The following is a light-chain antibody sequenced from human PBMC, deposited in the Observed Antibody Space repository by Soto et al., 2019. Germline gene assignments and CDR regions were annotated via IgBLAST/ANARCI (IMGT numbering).Light chain of an antibody. Sequence: EIMMTQSPGTLSASPGESATLSCRASQSVSSNLAWYQQKPAQAPRLLIYAVSTRATGIPARFSGSGSGTEFTLTISSLQSEDFAVYYCQQYNKWPLTFGQGTKVEIK. CDR1: QSVSSN. CDR2: AVS. CDR3: QQYNKWPLT. J-gene: IGKJ1*01. V-gene: IGKV3-15*01.